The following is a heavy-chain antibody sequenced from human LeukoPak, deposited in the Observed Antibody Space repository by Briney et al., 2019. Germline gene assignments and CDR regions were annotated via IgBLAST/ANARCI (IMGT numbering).Heavy chain of an antibody. CDR3: AGYTVVRGLTLSGFDI. CDR1: GDTLTGYY. Sequence: ASVKVSCKASGDTLTGYYIHWVRQAPRQGLEWMGCFDPNTGATHYAQKFQGRVTMTRDTSIDTDFLELRSLISDDTALYYCAGYTVVRGLTLSGFDIWGQGTMVTVSS. D-gene: IGHD3-10*01. J-gene: IGHJ3*02. V-gene: IGHV1-2*02. CDR2: FDPNTGAT.